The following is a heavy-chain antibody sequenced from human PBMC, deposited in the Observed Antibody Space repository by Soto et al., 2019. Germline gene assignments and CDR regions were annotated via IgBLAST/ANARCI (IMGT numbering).Heavy chain of an antibody. V-gene: IGHV4-31*03. CDR2: IYYSATT. CDR1: GGSISNGGYY. D-gene: IGHD2-21*01. Sequence: QVQLQESGPGLLKPSQTLSLTCTVSGGSISNGGYYWSWILQQPGKGLEWIGNIYYSATTIYNPSRKSRLTMSVGPSRRQFALKLSSVTAADAAVYYCARADIFNYFYGMEVWGQGTTVTVSS. CDR3: ARADIFNYFYGMEV. J-gene: IGHJ6*02.